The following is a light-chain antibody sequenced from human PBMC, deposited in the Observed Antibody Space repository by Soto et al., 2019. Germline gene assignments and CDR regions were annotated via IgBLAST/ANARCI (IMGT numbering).Light chain of an antibody. CDR3: SSYPNGSHVV. J-gene: IGLJ2*01. V-gene: IGLV2-14*01. Sequence: GVSDRFSGSKSGSTASLSISGLQAEDEADYYCSSYPNGSHVVFGGGTKLTVL.